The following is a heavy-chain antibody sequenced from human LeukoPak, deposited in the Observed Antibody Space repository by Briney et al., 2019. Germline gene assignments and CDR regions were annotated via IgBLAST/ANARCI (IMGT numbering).Heavy chain of an antibody. Sequence: ASVKVSCKASGYTFTGYYMHWVRQAPGQGLEWMGWINPNSGGTSYAQKFQGRVTMTRDTSISTAYMELSRLRSDDTAVYYWARVSSGWGGDYWGQGTLVTVSS. J-gene: IGHJ4*02. CDR2: INPNSGGT. D-gene: IGHD6-19*01. V-gene: IGHV1-2*02. CDR3: ARVSSGWGGDY. CDR1: GYTFTGYY.